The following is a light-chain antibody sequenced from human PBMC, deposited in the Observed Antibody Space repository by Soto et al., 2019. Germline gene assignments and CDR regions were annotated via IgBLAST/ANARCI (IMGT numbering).Light chain of an antibody. CDR2: EGS. J-gene: IGLJ3*02. CDR1: SSDVGSYNL. CDR3: CSYATSRTLV. Sequence: QSALTQTASVSASPGQSITISCSGTSSDVGSYNLVSWYQHYPGKAPKLIIYEGSRRPSGVSDRFSGSMSGNTASLTISGLQAEDEADYYCCSYATSRTLVFGGGTKLTVL. V-gene: IGLV2-23*01.